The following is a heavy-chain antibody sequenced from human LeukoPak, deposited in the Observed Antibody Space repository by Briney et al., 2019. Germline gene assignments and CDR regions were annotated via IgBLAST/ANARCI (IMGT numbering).Heavy chain of an antibody. Sequence: ASVKVSCKTSGYTFTANYMQWVRQAPGQGLEWMGWINPNSGGTNYAQKFQGRVTMTRGTSISTAYMELSRLTSDDTAVFYCARGRLGSGSQYDAFDIWGQGTMVTVSS. CDR3: ARGRLGSGSQYDAFDI. J-gene: IGHJ3*02. CDR2: INPNSGGT. V-gene: IGHV1-2*02. D-gene: IGHD3-10*01. CDR1: GYTFTANY.